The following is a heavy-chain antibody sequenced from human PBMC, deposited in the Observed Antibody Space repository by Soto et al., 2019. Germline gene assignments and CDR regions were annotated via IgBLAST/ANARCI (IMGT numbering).Heavy chain of an antibody. V-gene: IGHV3-21*01. CDR1: GFTFSSYS. D-gene: IGHD1-26*01. Sequence: EVQLVESGGGLVKPGGSLRLSCAASGFTFSSYSMNWVRQAPGEGLEWVSSISSSSSYIYYADSVKGRITSSRDNAKNSLYLQMNSLRAEDTAVYYCAREVGRGYFDYWGQRTLVTVSS. CDR2: ISSSSSYI. CDR3: AREVGRGYFDY. J-gene: IGHJ4*02.